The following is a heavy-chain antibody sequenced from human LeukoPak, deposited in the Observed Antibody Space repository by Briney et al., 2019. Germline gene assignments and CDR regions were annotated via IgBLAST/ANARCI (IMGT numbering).Heavy chain of an antibody. CDR2: ISWNSGSI. D-gene: IGHD6-13*01. V-gene: IGHV3-9*03. CDR1: GFTFDDYA. CDR3: AKAAGTGLGAFDI. J-gene: IGHJ3*02. Sequence: PAGSLRLSCAASGFTFDDYATHWVRQAPGKGLEWLSGISWNSGSIGYADSVKGRFTISRDNAKNSLYLQMNSLRSEDMALYYCAKAAGTGLGAFDIWGQGTMVTVSS.